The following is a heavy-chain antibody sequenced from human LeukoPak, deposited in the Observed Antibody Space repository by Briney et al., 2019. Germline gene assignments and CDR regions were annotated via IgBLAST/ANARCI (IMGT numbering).Heavy chain of an antibody. V-gene: IGHV4-34*01. CDR2: INHSGST. J-gene: IGHJ5*02. Sequence: PSETLSLTCTVSGGSISSYYWSWIRQPPGKGLEWIGEINHSGSTNYNPSLKSRVTISVDTSKNQFSLKLSSVTAADTAVYYCARGHTGPIAAWGQGTLVTVSS. CDR1: GGSISSYY. CDR3: ARGHTGPIAA. D-gene: IGHD6-13*01.